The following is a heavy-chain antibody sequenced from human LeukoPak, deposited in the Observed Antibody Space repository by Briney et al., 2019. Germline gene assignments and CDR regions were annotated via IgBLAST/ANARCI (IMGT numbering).Heavy chain of an antibody. Sequence: KTSQTLSLTCAISGDSVSSNSAAWNWIRQSPSRGLEWLGRTYYRSKWFNDYAVSVKSRITIKPDTAKNHFSLHLNSVTPEDTAVYYCARQPLGSTSPADPWGQGTLVTVSS. J-gene: IGHJ5*02. CDR2: TYYRSKWFN. V-gene: IGHV6-1*01. CDR1: GDSVSSNSAA. CDR3: ARQPLGSTSPADP. D-gene: IGHD1-26*01.